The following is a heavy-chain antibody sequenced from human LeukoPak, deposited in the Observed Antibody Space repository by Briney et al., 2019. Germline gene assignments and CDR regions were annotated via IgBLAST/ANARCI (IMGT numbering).Heavy chain of an antibody. Sequence: GGSLRLSCAASGFTFNNYAMSWVRQAPGKGLEWVATISDSGGSTFYADSVKGRFTISRDNSKNTLYLQMNSLRAEDTAVYYCARATLSGIDGLFDYWGQGTLVTVSS. V-gene: IGHV3-23*01. CDR2: ISDSGGST. CDR1: GFTFNNYA. D-gene: IGHD1-26*01. CDR3: ARATLSGIDGLFDY. J-gene: IGHJ4*02.